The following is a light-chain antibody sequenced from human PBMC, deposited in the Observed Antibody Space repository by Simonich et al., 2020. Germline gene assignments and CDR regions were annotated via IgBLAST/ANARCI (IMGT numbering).Light chain of an antibody. CDR1: SSDVGGYNY. Sequence: QSALTQPASVSGSPGQSITISCTGTSSDVGGYNYVSWYQHHPGKAPKIMIYDVMMRPSGVSNRFSGPKSGNTASLTISGLQAEDEADYYCSSYTSSSTWVFGGGTKLTVL. V-gene: IGLV2-14*03. J-gene: IGLJ3*02. CDR3: SSYTSSSTWV. CDR2: DVM.